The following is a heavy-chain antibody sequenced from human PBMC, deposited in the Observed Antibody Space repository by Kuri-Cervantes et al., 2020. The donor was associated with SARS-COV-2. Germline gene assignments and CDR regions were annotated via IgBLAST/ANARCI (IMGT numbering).Heavy chain of an antibody. Sequence: GESLKISCAASGFTFSRSWMLWVRQAPGKGLVWVSRINSDGSVTSYPDSVEGRFTISRDNAKNTLSLQMNSLSAEDTAVCFCARVETSHYSSYYMDVWGKGTTVTVSS. CDR1: GFTFSRSW. J-gene: IGHJ6*03. V-gene: IGHV3-74*01. CDR2: INSDGSVT. CDR3: ARVETSHYSSYYMDV.